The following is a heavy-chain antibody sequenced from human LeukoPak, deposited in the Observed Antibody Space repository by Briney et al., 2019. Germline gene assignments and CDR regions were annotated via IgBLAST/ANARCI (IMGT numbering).Heavy chain of an antibody. CDR2: INHSGST. Sequence: SETLSLTCAVYGGSFSGYYWSWIRQPPGKGLEWIGEINHSGSTNYNPSLKSRVTISVDTSKSQFSLKLSSVTAADTAVYYCARTSVVVTATTTYYYFDYWGQGTLVTVSS. J-gene: IGHJ4*02. CDR3: ARTSVVVTATTTYYYFDY. V-gene: IGHV4-34*01. CDR1: GGSFSGYY. D-gene: IGHD2-21*02.